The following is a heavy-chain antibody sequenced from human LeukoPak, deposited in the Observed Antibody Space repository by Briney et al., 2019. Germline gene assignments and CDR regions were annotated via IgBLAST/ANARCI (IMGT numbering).Heavy chain of an antibody. CDR3: ARGIAVPRHFQH. CDR2: INHSGST. D-gene: IGHD6-19*01. V-gene: IGHV4-34*01. J-gene: IGHJ1*01. Sequence: SETLSLTCGVYDGSFSDYFWSWIRQPPGKGLEWIGEINHSGSTNYNPSLKSRVTIAVDTSKNQFSLNLSSVTAADTAVYYCARGIAVPRHFQHWGQGTLVTVSS. CDR1: DGSFSDYF.